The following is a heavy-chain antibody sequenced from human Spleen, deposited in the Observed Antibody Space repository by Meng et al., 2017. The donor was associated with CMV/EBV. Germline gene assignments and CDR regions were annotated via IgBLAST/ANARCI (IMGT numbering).Heavy chain of an antibody. Sequence: GESLKISCAASGFTTSDHYMSWIRQAPGKGLEWISYISNSGSIIYYADSVKGRFTISRDNAKNSLYLQMNSLRADDTAFYFCARGVGSYLASNFDFWGQGTLVTVSS. V-gene: IGHV3-11*01. CDR3: ARGVGSYLASNFDF. J-gene: IGHJ4*02. D-gene: IGHD1-26*01. CDR2: ISNSGSII. CDR1: GFTTSDHY.